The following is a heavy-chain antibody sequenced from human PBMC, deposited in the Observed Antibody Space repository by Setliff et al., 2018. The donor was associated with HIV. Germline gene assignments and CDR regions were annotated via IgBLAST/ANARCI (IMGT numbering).Heavy chain of an antibody. Sequence: GSLRLSCAASGFTLSNYWMSWVRQAPGRGLEWAAIISNDGGREYYVDSVKGRFTISRDNAKSALYLQMNNLSVDDTAVYYCVRDSAASVWVGASVYYFDFWGQGIQVTVSS. D-gene: IGHD1-26*01. CDR2: ISNDGGRE. J-gene: IGHJ4*02. V-gene: IGHV3-7*01. CDR1: GFTLSNYW. CDR3: VRDSAASVWVGASVYYFDF.